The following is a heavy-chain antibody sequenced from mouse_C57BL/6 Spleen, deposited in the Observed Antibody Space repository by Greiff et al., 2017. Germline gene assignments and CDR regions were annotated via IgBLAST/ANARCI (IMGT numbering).Heavy chain of an antibody. CDR2: IDPSDSET. CDR3: AREIYGNYTGWYFDV. D-gene: IGHD2-1*01. CDR1: GYTFTSYW. V-gene: IGHV1-52*01. Sequence: QVQLQQPGAELVRPGSSVKLSCKASGYTFTSYWMHWVKQRPIQGLEWIGNIDPSDSETHYNQKFKDKATLTVDKSSSTAYMQLSSLTSEDSAVYYCAREIYGNYTGWYFDVWGTGTTVTVSS. J-gene: IGHJ1*03.